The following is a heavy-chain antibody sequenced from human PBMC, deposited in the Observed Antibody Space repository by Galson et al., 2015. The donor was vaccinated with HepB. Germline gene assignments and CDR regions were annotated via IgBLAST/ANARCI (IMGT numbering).Heavy chain of an antibody. Sequence: SVKVSCKASGGTFSSYAISWVRQAPGQGLEWMGGIIPIFGTANYAQKFQGRVTITADESTSTAYMELSSLRSEDTAVYYCARGYDVATAPRGYYYYYGMDVWGQGTTVTVSS. D-gene: IGHD5-12*01. CDR3: ARGYDVATAPRGYYYYYGMDV. J-gene: IGHJ6*02. CDR2: IIPIFGTA. V-gene: IGHV1-69*13. CDR1: GGTFSSYA.